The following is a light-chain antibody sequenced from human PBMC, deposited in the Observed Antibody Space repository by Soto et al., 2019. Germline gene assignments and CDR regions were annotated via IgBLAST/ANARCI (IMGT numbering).Light chain of an antibody. Sequence: IQLTQSPSSLSASVGDRVTITCRASQGISSYLAWYQQKPGKAPKLLIYGASNLQSEVPSRFSGSGSGTDFTLTISSLQPEDFATYYCQQTYSVPQTFGQGTKLQIK. V-gene: IGKV1-9*01. CDR1: QGISSY. CDR3: QQTYSVPQT. J-gene: IGKJ2*01. CDR2: GAS.